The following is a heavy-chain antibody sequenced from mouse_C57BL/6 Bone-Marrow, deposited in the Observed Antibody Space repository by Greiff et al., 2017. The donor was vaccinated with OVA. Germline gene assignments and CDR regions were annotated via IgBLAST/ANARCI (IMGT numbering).Heavy chain of an antibody. CDR1: GFTFSSYA. CDR3: ARGGPTIVTTWYFDV. D-gene: IGHD2-5*01. V-gene: IGHV5-4*01. Sequence: EVQLVASGGGLVKPGGSLKLSCAASGFTFSSYAMSWVRQTPEKRLEWVATISDGGSYTYYPDNVKGRFTISRDNAKNNLYLQMSHLKSEDTAMYYCARGGPTIVTTWYFDVWGTGTTVTVSS. CDR2: ISDGGSYT. J-gene: IGHJ1*03.